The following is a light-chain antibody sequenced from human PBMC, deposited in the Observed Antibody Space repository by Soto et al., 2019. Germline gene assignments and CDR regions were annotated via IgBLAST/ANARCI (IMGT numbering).Light chain of an antibody. CDR2: EVS. J-gene: IGLJ1*01. Sequence: QSVLTQPPSASGSHGQSVTISCTGTSSDVGGYNYVSWYQQHPGKAPKLMIYEVSKRPSGVPDRFSGSKSGNTASLTVSGLQAEDEADYYCSSYAGSNTFAFGTGTKLTVL. CDR1: SSDVGGYNY. V-gene: IGLV2-8*01. CDR3: SSYAGSNTFA.